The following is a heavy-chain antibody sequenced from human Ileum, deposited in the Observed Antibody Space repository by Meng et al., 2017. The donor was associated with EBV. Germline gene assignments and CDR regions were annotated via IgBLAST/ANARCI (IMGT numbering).Heavy chain of an antibody. V-gene: IGHV4-4*02. CDR2: IYHSGST. D-gene: IGHD3-10*01. CDR1: GASIGSSYG. CDR3: ARGRRFGSGRSALDY. J-gene: IGHJ4*02. Sequence: DCGPGRVERSSHLSLICAGAGASIGSSYGLTWVRQPPEKGLEWIGEIYHSGSTNYNPSLKSRLTVSVDKSKSQFSLELISVTAADTAVYYCARGRRFGSGRSALDYWGQGTLVTVSS.